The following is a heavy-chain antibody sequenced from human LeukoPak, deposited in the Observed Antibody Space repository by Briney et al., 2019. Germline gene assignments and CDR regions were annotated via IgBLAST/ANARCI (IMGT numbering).Heavy chain of an antibody. V-gene: IGHV1-69*13. J-gene: IGHJ5*02. CDR1: GGTFSSYA. CDR2: IIPIFGTA. CDR3: ARDIVVVPAAISWFDP. D-gene: IGHD2-2*01. Sequence: ASVKVSCKASGGTFSSYAISWVRQAPGQGLEWMGGIIPIFGTANYAQKFQGRVTITADESTSTAYMELSSLRSEDTAVYYCARDIVVVPAAISWFDPWGQGTLVTVSS.